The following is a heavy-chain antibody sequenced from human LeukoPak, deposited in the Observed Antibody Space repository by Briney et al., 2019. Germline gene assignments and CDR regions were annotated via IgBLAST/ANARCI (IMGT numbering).Heavy chain of an antibody. D-gene: IGHD2-15*01. Sequence: ASVKVSCKASGYTFTSYGISWVRQAPGQGLEWMGWISAYKGNTNYAQKLQGRVTMTTDTSTSKAYMELRSLRSDATAVYYCARSGCSGGSCSSSYWGQGTLVTVSS. V-gene: IGHV1-18*01. CDR3: ARSGCSGGSCSSSY. CDR2: ISAYKGNT. J-gene: IGHJ4*02. CDR1: GYTFTSYG.